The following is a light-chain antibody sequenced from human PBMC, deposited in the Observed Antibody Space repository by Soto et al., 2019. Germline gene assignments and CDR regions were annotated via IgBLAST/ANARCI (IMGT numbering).Light chain of an antibody. Sequence: SYELTQPPSVSVSPGPTATITCSGNKLGDKYACWYQQKPGQSPVQVIYQDSKRPSGIPERFSGYNSGNTATLTISGTQAMDEADYYCQAWDSSTVVFGKGTQLTVL. J-gene: IGLJ2*01. V-gene: IGLV3-1*01. CDR3: QAWDSSTVV. CDR2: QDS. CDR1: KLGDKY.